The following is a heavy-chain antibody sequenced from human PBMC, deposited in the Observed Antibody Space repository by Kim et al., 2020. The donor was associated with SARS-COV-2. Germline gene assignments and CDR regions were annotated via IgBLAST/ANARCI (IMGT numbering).Heavy chain of an antibody. D-gene: IGHD5-18*01. CDR2: LKGNGSEK. CDR3: AYLDTAMVSGCH. V-gene: IGHV3-7*03. J-gene: IGHJ1*01. CDR1: GFTFSNSW. Sequence: GGSLRLSCRASGFTFSNSWMSWVRQAPGKGLEWVACLKGNGSEKYYVDSVKGRFTISRDNSKNSLYLEINSLRAEDTALYYCAYLDTAMVSGCHWGQGALVIVSS.